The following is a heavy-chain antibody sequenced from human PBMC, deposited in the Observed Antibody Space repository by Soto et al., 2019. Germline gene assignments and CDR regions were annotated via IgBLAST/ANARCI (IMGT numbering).Heavy chain of an antibody. CDR1: GGSISSADYY. CDR3: ARGRPYDSSGYSPHHGLDV. Sequence: QVLLQESGPGLVKPSQSLSLTCTVSGGSISSADYYWSWIRQHPGKGLEWIGHIDYSGTTSYNPSLKSRVTISGGTSKNQFSLKLRSVTAADTAVYYCARGRPYDSSGYSPHHGLDVWGQGTTVTVSS. V-gene: IGHV4-31*03. D-gene: IGHD3-22*01. J-gene: IGHJ6*02. CDR2: IDYSGTT.